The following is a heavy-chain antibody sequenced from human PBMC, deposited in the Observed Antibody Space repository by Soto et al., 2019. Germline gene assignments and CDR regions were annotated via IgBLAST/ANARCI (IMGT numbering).Heavy chain of an antibody. CDR3: ATWEERYFQD. CDR2: ISHDGSHK. Sequence: QVQLVESGGGVVQPGRSLRLSCAASGFTFNSFTMHWVRQAPGTGLEWVAVISHDGSHKYTADSVKGRFTISRDDPKNTLYLQMNSLRVEDTAIYYCATWEERYFQDWGQGTLVTVSS. J-gene: IGHJ1*01. V-gene: IGHV3-30*04. D-gene: IGHD1-26*01. CDR1: GFTFNSFT.